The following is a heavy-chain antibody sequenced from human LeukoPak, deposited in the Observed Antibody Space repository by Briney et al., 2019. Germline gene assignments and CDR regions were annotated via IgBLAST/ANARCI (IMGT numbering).Heavy chain of an antibody. D-gene: IGHD5-18*01. CDR3: ARDPYVDTAMVPGY. CDR1: GYTFTSYG. J-gene: IGHJ4*02. CDR2: ISAYNGNT. Sequence: ASVKVSCKASGYTFTSYGISWVRQAPGQGLEWMGWISAYNGNTNYAQKLQGRVTMTTDTSTSTAYMELRSLRSDDTAVYYCARDPYVDTAMVPGYWGQGILVTVSS. V-gene: IGHV1-18*01.